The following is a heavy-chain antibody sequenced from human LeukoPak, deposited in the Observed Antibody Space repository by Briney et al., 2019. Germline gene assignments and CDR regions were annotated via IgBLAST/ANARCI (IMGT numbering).Heavy chain of an antibody. CDR3: ARAPVYYDESSGYLKISNWYFDL. D-gene: IGHD3-22*01. CDR1: GFTFSSYN. J-gene: IGHJ2*01. CDR2: ITSGSSYI. Sequence: GGSLRLSCAASGFTFSSYNMNWVRQAPGKGLEWVSSITSGSSYIYYADSVKGRFTISRDNAKNSLYLQMNSLRAEDTAVYYCARAPVYYDESSGYLKISNWYFDLWGRGTLVTVSS. V-gene: IGHV3-21*01.